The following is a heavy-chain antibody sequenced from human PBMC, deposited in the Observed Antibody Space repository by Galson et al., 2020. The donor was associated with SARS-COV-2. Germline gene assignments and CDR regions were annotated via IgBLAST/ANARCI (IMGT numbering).Heavy chain of an antibody. CDR3: ARDENGWYYFDY. V-gene: IGHV3-21*01. J-gene: IGHJ4*02. CDR2: ISSSSSYI. Sequence: GESLKISCAASGFTFSSYSMNWVRQAPGKGLEWVSSISSSSSYIYYADSVKGRFTISRDNAKNSLYLQMNSLRAEDTAVYYCARDENGWYYFDYWGQGTLVTVSS. CDR1: GFTFSSYS. D-gene: IGHD6-19*01.